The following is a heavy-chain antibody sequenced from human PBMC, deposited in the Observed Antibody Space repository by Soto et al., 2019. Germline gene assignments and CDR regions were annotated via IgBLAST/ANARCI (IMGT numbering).Heavy chain of an antibody. D-gene: IGHD3-16*01. V-gene: IGHV3-74*01. Sequence: GGSLRLSCKASGFTFSSYWFHWVRQVPGKGLVWVSRTNQHGTIIDYADFVKGRFTISRDNAKNTLYLEMDSLRVEDTAVYYCTRDIGGRGALWGPGTLVTVSS. CDR2: TNQHGTII. CDR1: GFTFSSYW. J-gene: IGHJ4*02. CDR3: TRDIGGRGAL.